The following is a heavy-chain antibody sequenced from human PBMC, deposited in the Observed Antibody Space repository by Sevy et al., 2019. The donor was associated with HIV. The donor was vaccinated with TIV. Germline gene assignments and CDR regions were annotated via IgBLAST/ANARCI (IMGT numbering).Heavy chain of an antibody. CDR1: GLIVSSNF. D-gene: IGHD3-3*01. V-gene: IGHV3-53*01. J-gene: IGHJ4*02. CDR3: ARGKHISDYYGSFDY. CDR2: LYLGGST. Sequence: GGSLRLSCAASGLIVSSNFMSWVRQAPGKGLEWVSVLYLGGSTYYADSVKGRFTISRDDSKNTRYLQMNSLRAEDTAVYFCARGKHISDYYGSFDYWGQRTLVTVSS.